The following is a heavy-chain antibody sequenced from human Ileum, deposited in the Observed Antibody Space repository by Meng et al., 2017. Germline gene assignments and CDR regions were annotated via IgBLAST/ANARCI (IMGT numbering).Heavy chain of an antibody. D-gene: IGHD2-15*01. CDR1: GFTFSSYW. CDR3: TRDVGWQRFDP. V-gene: IGHV3-7*01. J-gene: IGHJ5*02. Sequence: GASLKISCAASGFTFSSYWMTWVRQTPGKGLGWVANINQDGSEINYVDSVKGRFTISRGNAKNSLYLQMNSPRAEDTAVYYCTRDVGWQRFDPWGQGTLVTVSS. CDR2: INQDGSEI.